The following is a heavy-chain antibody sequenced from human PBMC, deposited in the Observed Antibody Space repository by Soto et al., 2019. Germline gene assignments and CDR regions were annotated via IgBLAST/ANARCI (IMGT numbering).Heavy chain of an antibody. D-gene: IGHD6-13*01. V-gene: IGHV1-3*01. Sequence: GASVKVSCKASGYTFSSYAMHWVRQAPGQRLEWMGWINAGNGNTKYSQKFQGRVTITRDTSASTAYMELSSLRSEDTAVYYCARAPSWYNFDYWGPGTLVTVSS. CDR3: ARAPSWYNFDY. CDR2: INAGNGNT. J-gene: IGHJ4*02. CDR1: GYTFSSYA.